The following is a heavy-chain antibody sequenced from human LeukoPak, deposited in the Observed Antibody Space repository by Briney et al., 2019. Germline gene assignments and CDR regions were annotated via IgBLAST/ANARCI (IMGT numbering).Heavy chain of an antibody. V-gene: IGHV3-23*01. J-gene: IGHJ4*02. CDR2: ISGSGGST. CDR3: AKSNNWEVVVTV. Sequence: GGSLRLSCAASGFTFSSYAMSWVRQAPGEGLEWVSAISGSGGSTYYADSVKGRFTISRDNSKNTLYLQMNSLRAEDTAVYYCAKSNNWEVVVTVWGQGTLVTVSS. D-gene: IGHD2-21*02. CDR1: GFTFSSYA.